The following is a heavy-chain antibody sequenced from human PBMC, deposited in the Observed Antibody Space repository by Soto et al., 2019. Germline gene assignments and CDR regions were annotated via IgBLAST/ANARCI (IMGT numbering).Heavy chain of an antibody. V-gene: IGHV4-59*12. CDR1: GGSISSYY. CDR2: IYHSGST. J-gene: IGHJ5*02. Sequence: ETLSLTCTVSGGSISSYYWSWIRQPPGKGLEWIGYIYHSGSTLYNPSLKSRVTISVDKSKNQFSLKLTSVTAADTAVYYCARDQLEGNWFDPWGQGTLVTVSS. CDR3: ARDQLEGNWFDP. D-gene: IGHD1-1*01.